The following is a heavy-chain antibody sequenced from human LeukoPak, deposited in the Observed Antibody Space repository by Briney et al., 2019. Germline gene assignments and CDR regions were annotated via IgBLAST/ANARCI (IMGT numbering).Heavy chain of an antibody. Sequence: SETLSLTCTVSGGSISSSSYYWGWIRQPPGKGLEWIGSIYYSGSTYYNPSLKSRVTISVDTSKNQFSLKLRSLTAADTAVYYCARTYSSGWCVFDNWGQGTLVTVSS. CDR3: ARTYSSGWCVFDN. CDR1: GGSISSSSYY. V-gene: IGHV4-39*07. J-gene: IGHJ4*02. CDR2: IYYSGST. D-gene: IGHD6-19*01.